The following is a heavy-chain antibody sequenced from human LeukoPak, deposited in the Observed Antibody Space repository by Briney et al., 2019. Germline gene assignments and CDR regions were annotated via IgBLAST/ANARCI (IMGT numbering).Heavy chain of an antibody. CDR1: GGSIRSSSYY. V-gene: IGHV4-39*01. CDR3: ARGGVGATQYYFDY. Sequence: PSETLSLTCTVSGGSIRSSSYYWGWIRQPPGKGLEWIGSIYYSGSTYYNPSLKSRVTISVDTSKNQFSLKLSSVTAADTAVYYCARGGVGATQYYFDYWGQGTLVTVSS. J-gene: IGHJ4*02. D-gene: IGHD1-26*01. CDR2: IYYSGST.